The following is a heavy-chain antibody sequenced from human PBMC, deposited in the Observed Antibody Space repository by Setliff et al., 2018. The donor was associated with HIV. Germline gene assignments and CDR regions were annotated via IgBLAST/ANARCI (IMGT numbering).Heavy chain of an antibody. D-gene: IGHD2-21*01. CDR1: GGSISSHY. J-gene: IGHJ4*02. V-gene: IGHV4-59*11. CDR3: ARASRWGSIPFDY. CDR2: IYYSGST. Sequence: SETLSLTCTVSGGSISSHYWSWIRQPPGKGLEWIGYIYYSGSTNYNPSLKSRVTIGVDTSKNQFSLKLNSVTAADTAVYFCARASRWGSIPFDYWGQGTLVTVSS.